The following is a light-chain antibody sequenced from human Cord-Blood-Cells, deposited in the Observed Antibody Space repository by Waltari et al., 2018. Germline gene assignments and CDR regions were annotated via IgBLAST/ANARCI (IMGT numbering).Light chain of an antibody. Sequence: EIVMTQSPATLSVSPGERATLSCRASQSVSSNLAWYQQKPGQAPRLLIYGASTRATGIQARFSGSGSGTEFTLTISSLQSEDFAVYYCQQYNNWPGTFGPGTKVDIK. V-gene: IGKV3-15*01. CDR1: QSVSSN. CDR3: QQYNNWPGT. CDR2: GAS. J-gene: IGKJ3*01.